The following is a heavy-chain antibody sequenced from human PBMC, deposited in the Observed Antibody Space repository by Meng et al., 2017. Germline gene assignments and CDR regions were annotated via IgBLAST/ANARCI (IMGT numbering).Heavy chain of an antibody. Sequence: ASVKVSCKASGYTFTSYGISWVRQAPGQGLEWMGWISAYNGNTNYAQKLQGRVTMTTDISTSTAYMELRSLRSDDTAVYYCARDLIVVVPAAIYSVSPDFDPWGQGTLVTVSS. D-gene: IGHD2-2*01. V-gene: IGHV1-18*01. CDR3: ARDLIVVVPAAIYSVSPDFDP. J-gene: IGHJ5*02. CDR2: ISAYNGNT. CDR1: GYTFTSYG.